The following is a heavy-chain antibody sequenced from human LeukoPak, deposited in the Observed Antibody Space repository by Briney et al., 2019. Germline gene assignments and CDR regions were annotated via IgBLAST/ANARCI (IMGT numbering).Heavy chain of an antibody. CDR2: IYSGGNT. CDR1: GFSVSSNY. D-gene: IGHD2-2*01. J-gene: IGHJ4*02. Sequence: TGGSLRLSCAVSGFSVSSNYMTWVRQAPGKGLEWVSVIYSGGNTYYADSVKGRFTISRDNAKNSLYLQMNSLRAEDTAVYYCARDMGDIVVVPAADYWGQGTLVTVSS. CDR3: ARDMGDIVVVPAADY. V-gene: IGHV3-53*01.